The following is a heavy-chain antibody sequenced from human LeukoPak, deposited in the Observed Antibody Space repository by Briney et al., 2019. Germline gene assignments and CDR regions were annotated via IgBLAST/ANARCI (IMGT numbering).Heavy chain of an antibody. CDR3: AKGRLSGYYSAFDI. J-gene: IGHJ3*02. Sequence: GGSLRLSCAASGFTFSSYSMNWVRQAPGKGLEWASAISGSGGSTYYADSVKGRFTISRDNSKNTLYLQMNSLRAEDTAVYYCAKGRLSGYYSAFDIWGQGTMVTVSS. V-gene: IGHV3-23*01. CDR1: GFTFSSYS. D-gene: IGHD3-3*01. CDR2: ISGSGGST.